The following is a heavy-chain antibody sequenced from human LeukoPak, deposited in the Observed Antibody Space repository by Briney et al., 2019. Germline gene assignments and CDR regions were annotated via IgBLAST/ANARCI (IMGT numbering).Heavy chain of an antibody. V-gene: IGHV4-39*07. CDR2: IEDSGST. CDR3: ARSVSREGHNFIAYYFDY. Sequence: PSETLSLTCTASGGSISSSSHYWGWSRQPPGKGLEWIGEIEDSGSTNSNPSLKSRVTLSVDTSKSQFSLRLNSVTAADTAVYFCARSVSREGHNFIAYYFDYWSQGTLVTVSS. CDR1: GGSISSSSHY. J-gene: IGHJ4*02. D-gene: IGHD5-24*01.